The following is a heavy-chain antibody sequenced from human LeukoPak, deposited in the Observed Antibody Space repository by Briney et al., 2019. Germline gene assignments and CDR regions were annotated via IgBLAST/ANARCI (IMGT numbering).Heavy chain of an antibody. V-gene: IGHV4-4*07. CDR3: ARDSGTTGEVKFDP. Sequence: SETLSLTYTVSGGSVTSYYWNWIRQPAGKGLEWVGRIYNTGSTWYNPSLKSRVSMSIDTSKNQFSLKLHSVTAADAAVYYCARDSGTTGEVKFDPWGQGTLVTVSS. D-gene: IGHD3-10*01. CDR2: IYNTGST. J-gene: IGHJ5*02. CDR1: GGSVTSYY.